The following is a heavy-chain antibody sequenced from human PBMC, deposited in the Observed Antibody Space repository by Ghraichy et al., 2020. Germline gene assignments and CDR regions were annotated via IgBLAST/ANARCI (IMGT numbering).Heavy chain of an antibody. D-gene: IGHD3-10*01. CDR1: GGSFSGYY. CDR2: INHSGST. V-gene: IGHV4-34*01. J-gene: IGHJ6*02. Sequence: SCAVYGGSFSGYYWSWIRQPPGKGLEWIGEINHSGSTNYNPSLKSRVTISVDTSKNQFSLKLSSVTAADTALYYCARGRITMVRGAIYYYYGMDVWGQGTTVTVSS. CDR3: ARGRITMVRGAIYYYYGMDV.